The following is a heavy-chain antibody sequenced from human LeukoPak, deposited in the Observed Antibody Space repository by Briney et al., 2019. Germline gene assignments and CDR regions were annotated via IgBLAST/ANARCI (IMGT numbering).Heavy chain of an antibody. CDR1: GGSISSSSYY. D-gene: IGHD1-26*01. CDR3: ARGGNYWPQWWFDP. CDR2: INHSGST. Sequence: SETLSLTCTVSGGSISSSSYYWGWIRQPPGKGLEWIGEINHSGSTSYNPSLKSRFTMSLDASKNQFSLELNSVTPADTAVYYCARGGNYWPQWWFDPWGRGTLVTVSS. J-gene: IGHJ5*02. V-gene: IGHV4-39*07.